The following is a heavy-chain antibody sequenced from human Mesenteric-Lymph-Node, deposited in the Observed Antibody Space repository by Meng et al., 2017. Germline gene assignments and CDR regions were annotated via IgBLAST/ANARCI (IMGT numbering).Heavy chain of an antibody. CDR1: GFTFSSYA. CDR2: ISYDGSNK. D-gene: IGHD2-2*01. Sequence: SCAASGFTFSSYAMHWVRQAPGKGLEWVAVISYDGSNKYYADSVKGRFTISRDNSKNTLYLQMNSLRAEDTGIYYCAKLPQYASAFDIWGQGTMVTVSS. J-gene: IGHJ3*02. CDR3: AKLPQYASAFDI. V-gene: IGHV3-30*04.